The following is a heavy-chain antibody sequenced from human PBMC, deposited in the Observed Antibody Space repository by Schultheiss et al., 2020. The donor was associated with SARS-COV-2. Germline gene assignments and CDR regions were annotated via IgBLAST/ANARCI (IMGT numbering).Heavy chain of an antibody. CDR1: GGSFTAYY. V-gene: IGHV4-34*01. CDR3: TTRNSVMAILPFDP. J-gene: IGHJ5*02. D-gene: IGHD2-21*01. Sequence: SETLSLTCGVDGGSFTAYYWAWIRQPPGKGLEWIGEINHSGNTYYNPSLKSRVTISLDKSKNQFSLKVTSVTAADTAIYYCTTRNSVMAILPFDPWGQGTLVTVSS. CDR2: INHSGNT.